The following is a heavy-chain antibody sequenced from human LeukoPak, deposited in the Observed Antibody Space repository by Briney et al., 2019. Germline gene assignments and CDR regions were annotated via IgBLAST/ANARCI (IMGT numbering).Heavy chain of an antibody. J-gene: IGHJ4*02. V-gene: IGHV3-30*18. Sequence: GGSLRLSCAASGFTFSSYGMHWVRQAPGKGLEWVAVISYDGSNKYYADSVKGRFTISRDNSKNTLYLQMNSLRAKDTAVYYCAKTATVTPDYWGQGTLVTVSS. CDR2: ISYDGSNK. CDR3: AKTATVTPDY. CDR1: GFTFSSYG. D-gene: IGHD4-17*01.